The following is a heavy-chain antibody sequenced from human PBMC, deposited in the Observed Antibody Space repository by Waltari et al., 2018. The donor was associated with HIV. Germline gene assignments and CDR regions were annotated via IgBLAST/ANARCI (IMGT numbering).Heavy chain of an antibody. D-gene: IGHD1-26*01. CDR1: GFMLSDHY. V-gene: IGHV1-46*01. J-gene: IGHJ4*02. CDR2: INGSDVDW. Sequence: QVQLIQAGFQMGKPGASVRLSCQASGFMLSDHYIHWVRQSPRHTFDWLAIINGSDVDWNSAQKFQDRLSLTRDLFTGTVHLDLISLTSEDTAVYFCARAGLGGLIQDFDIWGRGTQLVVSS. CDR3: ARAGLGGLIQDFDI.